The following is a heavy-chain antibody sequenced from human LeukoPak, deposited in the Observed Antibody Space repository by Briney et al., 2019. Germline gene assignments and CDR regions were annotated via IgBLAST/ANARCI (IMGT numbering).Heavy chain of an antibody. CDR3: ARDHPDEDDYGDYGPLDY. V-gene: IGHV3-48*01. Sequence: GGSLRLSCAASGFTFNTYSMNWVRQAPGKGLEWVSYIKPGNNDIHYADSVKGRFTISRDNAKNSLYLQMKSLKAEDTAVYYCARDHPDEDDYGDYGPLDYWGQGTLVTVSS. CDR1: GFTFNTYS. J-gene: IGHJ4*02. D-gene: IGHD4-17*01. CDR2: IKPGNNDI.